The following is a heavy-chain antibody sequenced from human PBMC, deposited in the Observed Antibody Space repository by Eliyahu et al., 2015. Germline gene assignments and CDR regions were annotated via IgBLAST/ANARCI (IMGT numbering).Heavy chain of an antibody. Sequence: QVQLQQWGAGLLKPSETLSLTCAVYGGSFSGYYCSWIRQPPGKGLEWIGEINHSGSTNYHPSLKSRVTISVDTSKNQFSLKLSSVTAADTAVYYCARHPLGGWFDPWGQGTLVTVSS. J-gene: IGHJ5*02. V-gene: IGHV4-34*01. CDR3: ARHPLGGWFDP. CDR1: GGSFSGYY. CDR2: INHSGST.